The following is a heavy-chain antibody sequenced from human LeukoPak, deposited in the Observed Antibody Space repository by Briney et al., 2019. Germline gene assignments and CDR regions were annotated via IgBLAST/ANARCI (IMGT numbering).Heavy chain of an antibody. CDR1: GGSFSGYY. CDR2: INHSGST. J-gene: IGHJ4*02. D-gene: IGHD5-18*01. Sequence: EASETLSLTCAVYGGSFSGYYWSWIRQPPGKGLKWIGEINHSGSTNYNPSLKSRVTISVDTSKNQFSLKLSSVTAADTAVYYCAGAKWIQLFERHYYFDYWGQGTLVTVSS. CDR3: AGAKWIQLFERHYYFDY. V-gene: IGHV4-34*01.